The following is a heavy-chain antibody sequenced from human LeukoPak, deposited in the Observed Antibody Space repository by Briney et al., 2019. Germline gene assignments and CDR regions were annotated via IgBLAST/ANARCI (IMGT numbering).Heavy chain of an antibody. J-gene: IGHJ4*02. CDR3: ARDLRGGTNYFDY. D-gene: IGHD3-10*01. CDR2: IIPILGIA. Sequence: SVKVSCKASGGTFSSYTISWVRQAPGLGLEWMGRIIPILGIANYAQKFQGRVTITADKSTSTAYMELSSLRSEDTAVYYCARDLRGGTNYFDYWGQGTLVTVSS. V-gene: IGHV1-69*04. CDR1: GGTFSSYT.